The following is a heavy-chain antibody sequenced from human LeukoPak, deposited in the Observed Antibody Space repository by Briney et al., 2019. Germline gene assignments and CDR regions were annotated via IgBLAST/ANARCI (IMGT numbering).Heavy chain of an antibody. CDR1: GFTFASYP. J-gene: IGHJ5*02. V-gene: IGHV3-23*01. CDR3: AKGYGDSDWFDP. CDR2: ISGSGTST. Sequence: QSGGSLRLSCAASGFTFASYPMSWVRQAPGKGLEWVSHISGSGTSTHYADSVKGRLTISRDNSEDTLYLQMNSLSPDDTALYFCAKGYGDSDWFDPRGQGTLVTVSS. D-gene: IGHD4-17*01.